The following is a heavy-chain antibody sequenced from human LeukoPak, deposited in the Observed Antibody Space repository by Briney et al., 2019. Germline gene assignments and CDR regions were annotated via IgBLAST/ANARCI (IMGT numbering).Heavy chain of an antibody. D-gene: IGHD2-2*01. V-gene: IGHV1-18*04. Sequence: ASVKVSCKASGYTFTSYGISWVRQAPGQGLEWMGWISAYNGNTNYAQKLQGRVTMTTDTSTSTAYMELGSLRSDDTAVYYCARRYCSSTSCYAGVEYFDYWGQGTLVTVSS. CDR3: ARRYCSSTSCYAGVEYFDY. J-gene: IGHJ4*02. CDR1: GYTFTSYG. CDR2: ISAYNGNT.